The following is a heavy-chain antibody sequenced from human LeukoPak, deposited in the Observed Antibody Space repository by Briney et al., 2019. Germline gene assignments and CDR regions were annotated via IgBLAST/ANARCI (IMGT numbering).Heavy chain of an antibody. D-gene: IGHD2-2*01. Sequence: ASVKVSSKASGYTFTSYAMHWVRQAPGQRLEWMGWINAGNGNTKYSQKFQGRVTITRDTSASTAYMELSSLRSEDTAVYYCARGSVPAAREYYFDYWGQGTLVTVSS. CDR3: ARGSVPAAREYYFDY. CDR1: GYTFTSYA. CDR2: INAGNGNT. V-gene: IGHV1-3*01. J-gene: IGHJ4*02.